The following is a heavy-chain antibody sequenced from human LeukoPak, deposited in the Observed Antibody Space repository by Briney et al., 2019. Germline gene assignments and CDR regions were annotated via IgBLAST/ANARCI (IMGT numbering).Heavy chain of an antibody. CDR3: ARDPGDGYNHESNPDH. CDR2: INAGNGNT. CDR1: GYTFTSYA. Sequence: ASVTVSCTASGYTFTSYAMHWVRQAPGQRLEWMGWINAGNGNTKYSQKFQGRVTITRDTSASTAYMELSSLRSEVTAVYYCARDPGDGYNHESNPDHWGEGPLVPVSS. D-gene: IGHD5-24*01. V-gene: IGHV1-3*01. J-gene: IGHJ1*01.